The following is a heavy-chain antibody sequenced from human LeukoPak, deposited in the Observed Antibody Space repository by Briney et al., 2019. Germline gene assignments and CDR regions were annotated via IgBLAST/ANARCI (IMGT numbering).Heavy chain of an antibody. V-gene: IGHV1-69*13. CDR2: IIPIFGTA. J-gene: IGHJ4*02. CDR1: GGTFSSYA. CDR3: ARGIAAAGVDY. D-gene: IGHD6-13*01. Sequence: GASVKVACKASGGTFSSYAISWVRQAPGQGLEWMGGIIPIFGTANYAQKFQGRVTITADESTSTAYMELSSLRSEDTAVYYCARGIAAAGVDYWGQGTLVTVSS.